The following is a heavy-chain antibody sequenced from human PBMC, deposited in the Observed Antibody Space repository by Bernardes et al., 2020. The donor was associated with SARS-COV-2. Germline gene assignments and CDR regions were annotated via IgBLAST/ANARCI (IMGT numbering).Heavy chain of an antibody. CDR2: TSYRSKWNY. J-gene: IGHJ6*02. Sequence: SQTLSLTCAISGDSVSSNSAVWHWIRQSPSRGLEWLGRTSYRSKWNYDYAVSVKSRITISPDTSKSQFSLEPTSVTPEDTAVYYCARGANYAMGVWGQGTTVTVSS. V-gene: IGHV6-1*01. CDR1: GDSVSSNSAV. CDR3: ARGANYAMGV.